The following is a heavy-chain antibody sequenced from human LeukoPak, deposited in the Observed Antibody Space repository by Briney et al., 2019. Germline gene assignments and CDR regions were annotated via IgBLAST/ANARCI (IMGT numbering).Heavy chain of an antibody. J-gene: IGHJ4*02. D-gene: IGHD3/OR15-3a*01. V-gene: IGHV3-66*02. CDR2: IYSGGST. CDR1: GFTVSSNY. Sequence: GSLRLSCAASGFTVSSNYMSWVRQAPGKGLEWVSVIYSGGSTYYADSVKGRFTISRDNSKNTLYLQMNSLRAEDTAVYYCARGREGLVIPYFDYWGQGTLVTVSS. CDR3: ARGREGLVIPYFDY.